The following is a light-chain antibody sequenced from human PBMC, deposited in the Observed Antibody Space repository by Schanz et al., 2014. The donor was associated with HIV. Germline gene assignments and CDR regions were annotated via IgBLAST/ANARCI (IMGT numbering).Light chain of an antibody. Sequence: QSALTQPASVSGSPGQSISISCTGSSSDIGGYKYVSWYQQHPDKAPKLVIFDVIKRPSGVSDRFSGSKSGNSASLTISGLQAEDEADYFCSSYTSRASWVFGGGTKLTVL. CDR1: SSDIGGYKY. V-gene: IGLV2-14*03. CDR2: DVI. J-gene: IGLJ3*02. CDR3: SSYTSRASWV.